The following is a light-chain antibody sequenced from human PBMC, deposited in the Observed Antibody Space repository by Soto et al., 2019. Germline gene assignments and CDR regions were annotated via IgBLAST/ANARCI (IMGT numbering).Light chain of an antibody. CDR1: RSVGSN. J-gene: IGKJ1*01. Sequence: EIVMTQSPAPRSVPPGERATLSCRASRSVGSNLAWYHQKPGQAPRLLIYGASTRATGIPARFSGSGSGTEFTLTISSLQSEDFAIYFCQQYNNWPPDRTFGQGTKVEIK. CDR3: QQYNNWPPDRT. V-gene: IGKV3-15*01. CDR2: GAS.